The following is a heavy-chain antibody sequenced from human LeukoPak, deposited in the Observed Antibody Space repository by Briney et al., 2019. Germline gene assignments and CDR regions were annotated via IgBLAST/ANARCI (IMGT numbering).Heavy chain of an antibody. CDR3: ARGFSSSWTSAFDI. D-gene: IGHD6-13*01. J-gene: IGHJ3*02. V-gene: IGHV6-1*01. CDR2: THYRSTWYN. CDR1: GDSVSSNSAA. Sequence: SQTLSLTCAISGDSVSSNSAAWNWVRQSPSRGIEWLGRTHYRSTWYNDYAVSVKSRITINPDTAKNQFSLQLNSVTPEDTAVYYCARGFSSSWTSAFDIWGQGTMVTVSS.